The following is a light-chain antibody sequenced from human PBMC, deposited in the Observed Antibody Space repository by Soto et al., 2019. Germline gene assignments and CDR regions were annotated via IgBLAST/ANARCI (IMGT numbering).Light chain of an antibody. CDR1: INDVGGYNY. V-gene: IGLV2-8*01. Sequence: QSVLTQPPSASGSPGQSVTISCAGTINDVGGYNYVSWYQQHPGKVPQLMIYQVTKRPSGVPDRFSASKSDTTASLTISGLEAEDEGDYYCMSYAGGNRLVFGTGTKLTVL. CDR2: QVT. CDR3: MSYAGGNRLV. J-gene: IGLJ1*01.